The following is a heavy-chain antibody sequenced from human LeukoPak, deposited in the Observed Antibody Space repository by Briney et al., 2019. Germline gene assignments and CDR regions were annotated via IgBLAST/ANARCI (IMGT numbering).Heavy chain of an antibody. CDR2: IYHSGST. CDR1: GYSISSGYY. D-gene: IGHD1-26*01. V-gene: IGHV4-38-2*01. CDR3: VTTSGGYYHD. Sequence: SETPSLTCAVSGYSISSGYYWGWIRQPPGKGLEWIGNIYHSGSTYYNPSLKSRVTISVDTSKNQFSLKLSSVTAADTAFYYCVTTSGGYYHDWGQGTLVTVSS. J-gene: IGHJ4*02.